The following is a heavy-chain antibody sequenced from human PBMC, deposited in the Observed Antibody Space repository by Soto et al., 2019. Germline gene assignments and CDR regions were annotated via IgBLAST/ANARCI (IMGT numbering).Heavy chain of an antibody. D-gene: IGHD3-10*01. V-gene: IGHV1-69*01. Sequence: QVQLVQSGAEVKKPGSSVKVSCKTSGVSFNNNGIGWVRQAPGHRLEWMGGVSPPFRTSNYARKFQGRISITADASTGTVNMELSSLTSEDTAQYYCARVLYYGSGSYSTYGMDVWGQGTTVTVSS. CDR1: GVSFNNNG. J-gene: IGHJ6*02. CDR2: VSPPFRTS. CDR3: ARVLYYGSGSYSTYGMDV.